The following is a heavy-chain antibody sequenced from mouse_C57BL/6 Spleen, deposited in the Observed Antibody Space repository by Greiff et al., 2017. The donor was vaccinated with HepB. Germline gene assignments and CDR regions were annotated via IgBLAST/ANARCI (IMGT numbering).Heavy chain of an antibody. CDR2: ILPGSCST. J-gene: IGHJ2*01. CDR3: ARYYYGSSYDY. V-gene: IGHV1-9*01. Sequence: VQLQQSGAELMKPGASVKLSCKATGYTFTGYWIEWVKQRPGHGLEWIGEILPGSCSTNYNEKFKGKATFTADTSSNTAYMQLSSLTTEDSAIYYCARYYYGSSYDYWGQGTTLTVSS. D-gene: IGHD1-1*01. CDR1: GYTFTGYW.